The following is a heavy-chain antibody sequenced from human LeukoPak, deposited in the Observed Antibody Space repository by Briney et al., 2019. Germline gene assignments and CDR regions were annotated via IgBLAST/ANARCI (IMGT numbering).Heavy chain of an antibody. D-gene: IGHD3-10*01. J-gene: IGHJ6*03. V-gene: IGHV3-20*04. CDR3: ARAGSAYYYYYMDV. CDR2: INWNGGST. Sequence: GGSLRLSCAASGFTFSNYWMHWVRQAPGKGLEWVSGINWNGGSTGYADSVKGRFTISRDNAKNSLYLQMNSLRAEDTALYYCARAGSAYYYYYMDVWGKGTTVTVSS. CDR1: GFTFSNYW.